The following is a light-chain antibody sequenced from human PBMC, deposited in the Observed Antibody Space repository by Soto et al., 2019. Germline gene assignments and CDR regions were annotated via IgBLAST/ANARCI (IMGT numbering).Light chain of an antibody. V-gene: IGKV3-20*01. J-gene: IGKJ5*01. CDR2: GAS. Sequence: EIVMPQSPATLSVSPGERATLSCRASQSVTRNYLAWYQHKSGQANRLLIYGASSRATGIPDRFSGTGSGTDFTLTISRLEPEEFAVYYCQKYGGSPSTFGKGTRLEIK. CDR3: QKYGGSPST. CDR1: QSVTRNY.